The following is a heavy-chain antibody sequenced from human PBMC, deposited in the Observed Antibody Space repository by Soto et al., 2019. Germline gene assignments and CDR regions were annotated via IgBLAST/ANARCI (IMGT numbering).Heavy chain of an antibody. CDR2: ISAYNGNT. Sequence: ASVKVSCKASGYTFTSYGISWVRQATGQGLEWMGLISAYNGNTNYAQKLQGRVNMTTDTSTSTAYMELRSLRSDDTAVYYCAREIVAAIAIHXWGQGTPVTASX. V-gene: IGHV1-18*04. D-gene: IGHD1-26*01. CDR3: AREIVAAIAIHX. CDR1: GYTFTSYG. J-gene: IGHJ4*02.